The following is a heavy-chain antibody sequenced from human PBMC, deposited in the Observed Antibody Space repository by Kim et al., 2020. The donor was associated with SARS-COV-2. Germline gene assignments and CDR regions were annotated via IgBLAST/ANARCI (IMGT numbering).Heavy chain of an antibody. D-gene: IGHD3-10*01. CDR1: GFTFTNYG. Sequence: GGSLRLSCAASGFTFTNYGIHWVRQAPGKGLEWVAVISYDGSNKDYADSVKGRFTISRDNSKNTLFLQMNSLRAEDTALYYCAKDSYVSGTYYIHSYYYSMDVWGQGTTVTVSS. CDR3: AKDSYVSGTYYIHSYYYSMDV. J-gene: IGHJ6*02. CDR2: ISYDGSNK. V-gene: IGHV3-30*18.